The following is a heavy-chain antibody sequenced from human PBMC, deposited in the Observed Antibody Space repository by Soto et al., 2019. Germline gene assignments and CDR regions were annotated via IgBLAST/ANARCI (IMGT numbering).Heavy chain of an antibody. CDR1: GGTFSSYA. CDR3: AKDPGKKGSRDIVGAI. Sequence: SVKVSCKASGGTFSSYAISWVRQAPGQGLEWMGGIIPIFGTANYAQKFQGRVTITADESTSTAYMELSSLRSEDTAVYYCAKDPGKKGSRDIVGAIWGQGTMVTVSS. V-gene: IGHV1-69*13. J-gene: IGHJ3*02. D-gene: IGHD3-22*01. CDR2: IIPIFGTA.